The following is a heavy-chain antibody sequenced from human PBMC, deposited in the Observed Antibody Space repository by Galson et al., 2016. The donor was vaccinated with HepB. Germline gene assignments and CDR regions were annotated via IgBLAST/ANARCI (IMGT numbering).Heavy chain of an antibody. J-gene: IGHJ4*02. CDR1: SGSISSSRYY. Sequence: SETLSLTCTVSSGSISSSRYYWGWIRQPPGKGLEWIGSVYYSGTAYYDPSLKSRVTISVDTSKNQFSLKLSSVTAADTAVYYCARPHDFWSGFDYWGQGTLVTVSS. CDR2: VYYSGTA. V-gene: IGHV4-39*01. CDR3: ARPHDFWSGFDY. D-gene: IGHD3-3*01.